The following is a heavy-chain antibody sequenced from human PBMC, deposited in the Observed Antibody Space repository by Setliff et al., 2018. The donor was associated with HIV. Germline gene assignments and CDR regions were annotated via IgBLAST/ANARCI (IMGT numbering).Heavy chain of an antibody. CDR3: ARDLPELTGRSFDP. Sequence: SETLSLTCTVSGGSFTSRSYYWGWIRQPPGKGLEWIGRIYTSGSTNYNPSLKSRLSMSIDTSKNHFSLRLTSVTAADTAVYYCARDLPELTGRSFDPWGQGIQVTVSS. V-gene: IGHV4-39*07. D-gene: IGHD7-27*01. CDR1: GGSFTSRSYY. CDR2: IYTSGST. J-gene: IGHJ5*02.